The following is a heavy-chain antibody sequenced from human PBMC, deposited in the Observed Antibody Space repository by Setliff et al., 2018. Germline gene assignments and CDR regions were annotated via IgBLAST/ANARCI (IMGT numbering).Heavy chain of an antibody. D-gene: IGHD6-6*01. CDR2: LFQTGTT. J-gene: IGHJ5*02. CDR3: ARGYAARVGFGNWFDP. CDR1: GYSISSGYY. Sequence: SETLSLTCTVSGYSISSGYYWGWIRQPPGKGLEWLGSLFQTGTTYYNPSLESRVTMSVDTSNNQFSLKLHSVTAADTAVFYCARGYAARVGFGNWFDPWGQGTLVTVSS. V-gene: IGHV4-38-2*02.